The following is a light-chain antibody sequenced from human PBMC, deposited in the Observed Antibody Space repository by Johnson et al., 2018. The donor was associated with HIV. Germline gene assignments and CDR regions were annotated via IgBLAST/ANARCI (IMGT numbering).Light chain of an antibody. CDR1: SSNIGSNY. Sequence: QLVLTQPPSVSAAPGQKVTISCSGSSSNIGSNYVSWYQQFPGAAPKLLIYEDNKRPSGIPDRFSGSKSGTSATLGITGLQPGDEADYYCGTWDSGLSAGGVFGTGTKVTVL. CDR3: GTWDSGLSAGGV. V-gene: IGLV1-51*02. CDR2: EDN. J-gene: IGLJ1*01.